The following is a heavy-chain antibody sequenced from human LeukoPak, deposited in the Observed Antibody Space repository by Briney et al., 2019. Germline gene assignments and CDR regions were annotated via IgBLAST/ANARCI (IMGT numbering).Heavy chain of an antibody. CDR2: FDPEDGET. CDR3: ATVPSSSWYDWFDP. Sequence: VASVKVSCKVSGYTLTELSMHWVRQAPGKGLEWMGGFDPEDGETIYAQKFQGRVTMTEDASTDTAYMELSSLRSEDTAVYYCATVPSSSWYDWFDPWGQGTLVTVSS. V-gene: IGHV1-24*01. CDR1: GYTLTELS. D-gene: IGHD6-13*01. J-gene: IGHJ5*02.